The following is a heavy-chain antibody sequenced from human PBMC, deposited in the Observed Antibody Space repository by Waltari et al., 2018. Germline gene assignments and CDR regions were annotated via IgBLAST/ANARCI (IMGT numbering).Heavy chain of an antibody. CDR3: ARRTQLGYYYDSSGYPDAFDI. D-gene: IGHD3-22*01. J-gene: IGHJ3*02. CDR2: IYYSGPT. CDR1: GGSISSSSYY. Sequence: QLQLQESGPGLVKPSETLSLTCTVSGGSISSSSYYWGWIRQPPGKGLGWIGSIYYSGPTYYNPPLRSRLTISVDTSNNQFSLKLSSVTAADTAVYYCARRTQLGYYYDSSGYPDAFDIWGQGTMVTVSS. V-gene: IGHV4-39*01.